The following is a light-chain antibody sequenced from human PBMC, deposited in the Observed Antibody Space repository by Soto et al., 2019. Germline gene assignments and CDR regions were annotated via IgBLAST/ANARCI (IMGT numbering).Light chain of an antibody. CDR2: DAS. CDR1: PSVSSY. Sequence: EIVLTQSPATLSLSPAERVTLSCRSSPSVSSYLAWYQQKPGQAPRLRIYDASNRATGIPARFSGSGSGTDFTLTISSLEPEDFAVYYCQQRSNWPPTFGPGTKVDIK. J-gene: IGKJ3*01. CDR3: QQRSNWPPT. V-gene: IGKV3-11*01.